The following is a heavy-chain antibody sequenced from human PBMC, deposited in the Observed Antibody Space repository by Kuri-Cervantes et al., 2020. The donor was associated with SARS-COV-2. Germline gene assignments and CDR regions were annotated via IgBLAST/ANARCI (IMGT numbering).Heavy chain of an antibody. CDR1: GFTFSSYA. CDR3: ARDYDSSGHMLDY. J-gene: IGHJ4*02. Sequence: LSLTCAASGFTFSSYAMHWVRQAPGKGLEWAAVISYDGSKKYYAESVKGRFTISRDNSKNTMYLQMNSLRAEDTAVYYCARDYDSSGHMLDYWGQGTLVTVSS. V-gene: IGHV3-30*04. D-gene: IGHD3-22*01. CDR2: ISYDGSKK.